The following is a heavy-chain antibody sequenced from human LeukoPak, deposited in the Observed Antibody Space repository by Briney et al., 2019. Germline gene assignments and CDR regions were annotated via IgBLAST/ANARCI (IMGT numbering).Heavy chain of an antibody. Sequence: PSETLSLTCTVSGGSINSYYWSWIRQPPGKGLEWIGYIYYSGSTNYNPSLKSRVTISVDTSKNQFSLKLSSVTAADTAVYYCARGVGRDDAFDIWGQGTMVTVSS. CDR2: IYYSGST. CDR1: GGSINSYY. D-gene: IGHD3-10*01. CDR3: ARGVGRDDAFDI. J-gene: IGHJ3*02. V-gene: IGHV4-59*01.